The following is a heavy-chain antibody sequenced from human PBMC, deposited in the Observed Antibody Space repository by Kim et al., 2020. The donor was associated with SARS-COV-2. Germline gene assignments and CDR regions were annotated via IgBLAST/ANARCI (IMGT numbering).Heavy chain of an antibody. Sequence: GGSLRLSCAASGFTFSSYGMHWVRQAPGKGLEWVAVISYDGSNKYYADSVKGRFTISRDNSKNTLYLQMNSLRAEDTAVYYCARDGIYGMDVWGQGTTVT. V-gene: IGHV3-33*05. J-gene: IGHJ6*02. CDR1: GFTFSSYG. CDR3: ARDGIYGMDV. CDR2: ISYDGSNK.